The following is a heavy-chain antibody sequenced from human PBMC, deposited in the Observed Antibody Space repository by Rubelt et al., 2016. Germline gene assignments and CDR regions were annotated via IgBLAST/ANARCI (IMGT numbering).Heavy chain of an antibody. CDR2: IRQDGNEK. D-gene: IGHD1-26*01. CDR3: ARGEVGATGSFDY. V-gene: IGHV3-7*01. Sequence: GGGLVQPGGSLRLSCAASGFTFGTYWMTWVRQPPGKGLEWVTNIRQDGNEKHYVDSVKGRFTVSRDNAKNLLFLQMNGLRVEDTAVYYCARGEVGATGSFDYWGQGTLVTVSS. CDR1: GFTFGTYW. J-gene: IGHJ4*02.